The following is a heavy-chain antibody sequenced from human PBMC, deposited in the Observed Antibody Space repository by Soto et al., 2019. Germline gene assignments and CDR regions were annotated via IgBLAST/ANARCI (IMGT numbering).Heavy chain of an antibody. V-gene: IGHV1-69*13. CDR1: GGTFSSYA. Sequence: ASVKVSCKASGGTFSSYAISWVRQAPGQGLEWMGGIIPIFGTANYAQKFQGRVTITADESTSTAYMELSSLRSEDTAVYYCARQGGAYSSSVRYYYYGMDVWGQGTTVTVSS. D-gene: IGHD6-6*01. J-gene: IGHJ6*02. CDR2: IIPIFGTA. CDR3: ARQGGAYSSSVRYYYYGMDV.